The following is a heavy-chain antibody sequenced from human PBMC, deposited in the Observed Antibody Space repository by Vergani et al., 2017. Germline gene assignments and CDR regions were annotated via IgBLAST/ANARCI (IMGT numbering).Heavy chain of an antibody. D-gene: IGHD5-24*01. CDR3: ARRDGQGRLFDY. V-gene: IGHV5-51*01. Sequence: EVQLVQSGAEVKKPGESLKIPCKGSGYTFPIHWIGWVRQMPGKGLEWMGFIYPGDSDTRNSPSFQGQVTISAGQSISTAYLQGSSLKASDTAMYYCARRDGQGRLFDYWGQGTLVIVSS. CDR1: GYTFPIHW. J-gene: IGHJ4*02. CDR2: IYPGDSDT.